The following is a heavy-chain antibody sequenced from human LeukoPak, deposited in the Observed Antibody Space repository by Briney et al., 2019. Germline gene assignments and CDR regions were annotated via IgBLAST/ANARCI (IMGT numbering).Heavy chain of an antibody. Sequence: PGGSLRLSCAASGFTFSSYWMHWVRQAPGKGLVWVSRINSDGSSTSYADSVKGRFTISRDNAKNTLYLQMNSLRAEDTAVYYCAREMDYDILTGHFDYWGQGTLVTVSS. CDR1: GFTFSSYW. CDR2: INSDGSST. D-gene: IGHD3-9*01. V-gene: IGHV3-74*01. J-gene: IGHJ4*02. CDR3: AREMDYDILTGHFDY.